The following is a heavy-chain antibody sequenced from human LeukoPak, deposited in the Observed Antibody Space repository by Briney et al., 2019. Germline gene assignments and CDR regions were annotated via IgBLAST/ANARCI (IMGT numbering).Heavy chain of an antibody. V-gene: IGHV4-59*01. CDR2: VYYSGNG. CDR1: GGSISNYY. Sequence: SETLSLTCSFSGGSISNYYWSWVRQPPGKGLEWIGYVYYSGNGDYNPSLKSRVTISIDTSKSQFSLRLSSVTAVDTASYYCARGYAYGPNYYFDYWGQGTLVTVSS. D-gene: IGHD5-18*01. CDR3: ARGYAYGPNYYFDY. J-gene: IGHJ4*02.